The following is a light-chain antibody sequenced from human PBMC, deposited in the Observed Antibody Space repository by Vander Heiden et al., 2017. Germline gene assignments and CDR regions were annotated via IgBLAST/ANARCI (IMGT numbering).Light chain of an antibody. Sequence: TPSASRSVRETATLTCTGNSNNVGNRGAAWLQQHQGHPPKLLSSRNNNRPSGISERLSASRSANTASLTITGLQPEDEADDNCSAWDSRLNGWVFGGGTKLTVL. V-gene: IGLV10-54*01. J-gene: IGLJ3*02. CDR1: SNNVGNRG. CDR2: RNN. CDR3: SAWDSRLNGWV.